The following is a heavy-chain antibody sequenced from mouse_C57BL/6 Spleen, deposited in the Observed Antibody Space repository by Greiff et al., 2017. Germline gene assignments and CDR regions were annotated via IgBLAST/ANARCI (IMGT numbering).Heavy chain of an antibody. V-gene: IGHV1-80*01. CDR2: IYPGDGDT. CDR1: GYAFSRYW. Sequence: VKLVESGAELVKPGASVKISCKASGYAFSRYWMNWVKQRPGKGLEWIGQIYPGDGDTNYNGKFKGKATLTADKSSSTAYMQLSSLPSEDSAVYFCARPDYFDYWGQGTTLTVSS. CDR3: ARPDYFDY. J-gene: IGHJ2*01.